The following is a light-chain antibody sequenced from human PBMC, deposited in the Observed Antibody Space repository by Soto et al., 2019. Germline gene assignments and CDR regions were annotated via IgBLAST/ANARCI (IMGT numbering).Light chain of an antibody. CDR2: GAS. Sequence: EIVLTQSPGTLSLSPGERATLSCRASQSVSNNYLAWYQQKPGQAPRLLIYGASNRATGIPDRFSGSGSGTEFTLTISSLQSEDFAVYYCQHYNNWLGTFGGGTKVEIK. CDR1: QSVSNN. CDR3: QHYNNWLGT. V-gene: IGKV3D-15*01. J-gene: IGKJ4*01.